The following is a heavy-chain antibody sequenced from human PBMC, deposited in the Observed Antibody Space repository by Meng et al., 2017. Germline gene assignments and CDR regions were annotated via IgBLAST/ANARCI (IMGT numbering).Heavy chain of an antibody. CDR1: GFTFSSYS. CDR3: ARESHSSGWTY. Sequence: EVQLVGAGGGLVKPGGSLGLSCAASGFTFSSYSMNWVRQAPGKGLEWVSSISSSSSYIYYADSVKGRFTISRDNAKNSLYLQMNSLRAEDTAVYYCARESHSSGWTYWGQGTLVTVSS. CDR2: ISSSSSYI. D-gene: IGHD6-19*01. J-gene: IGHJ4*02. V-gene: IGHV3-21*01.